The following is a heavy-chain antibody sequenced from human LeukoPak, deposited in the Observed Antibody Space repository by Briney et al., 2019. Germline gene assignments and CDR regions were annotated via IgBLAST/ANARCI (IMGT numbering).Heavy chain of an antibody. V-gene: IGHV3-48*03. J-gene: IGHJ4*02. Sequence: GGSLRLSCAASGFTFSCYEMNWVRQAPGKGLEWISYISSTGSTIYYADSVKGRFTISRDNAKNSLYLQMNSLRAEDTAVYYCARDALAATGTRGDYWGQGTLVTVSS. CDR2: ISSTGSTI. CDR3: ARDALAATGTRGDY. CDR1: GFTFSCYE. D-gene: IGHD6-13*01.